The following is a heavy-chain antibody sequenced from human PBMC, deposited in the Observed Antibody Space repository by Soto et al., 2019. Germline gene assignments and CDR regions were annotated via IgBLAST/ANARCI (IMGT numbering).Heavy chain of an antibody. J-gene: IGHJ4*02. V-gene: IGHV1-69*06. CDR2: IIPIFGTA. CDR1: GGTFSSYA. D-gene: IGHD1-20*01. Sequence: QVQLVQSGAEVKKPGSSVKVSCKASGGTFSSYAISWVRQAPGQGLEWMGGIIPIFGTANYAQKFQGRVTITADKSTSRAYMELRSLRSEETAVDYGARETWKLPYNWNDGVHFDYWGQGTLVTVSS. CDR3: ARETWKLPYNWNDGVHFDY.